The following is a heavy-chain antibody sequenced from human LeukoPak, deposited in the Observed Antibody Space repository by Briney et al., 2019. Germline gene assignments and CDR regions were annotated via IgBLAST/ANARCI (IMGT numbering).Heavy chain of an antibody. CDR1: GYTFTGYY. V-gene: IGHV1-2*06. D-gene: IGHD6-13*01. J-gene: IGHJ5*02. CDR2: INPNSGGT. Sequence: ASVKVFCKASGYTFTGYYMHWVRQAPGQGLEWMGRINPNSGGTNYAQKFQGRVTMTRDTSISTAYMELSRLRSDDTAVYYCARLSRRQQLGLNWFDPWGQGTLVTVSS. CDR3: ARLSRRQQLGLNWFDP.